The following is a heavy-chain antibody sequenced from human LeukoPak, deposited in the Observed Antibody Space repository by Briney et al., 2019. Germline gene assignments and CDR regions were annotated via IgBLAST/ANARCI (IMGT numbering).Heavy chain of an antibody. CDR2: IKSDGSTT. CDR3: SSPSLGPD. D-gene: IGHD3-16*01. Sequence: GGSLRLSCVVSGFTFSSYWMHWVRQPPGKGLVWVSRIKSDGSTTNYADSVKGRFTISRDNAKNTVYLQMNSLRAEDTAVYYCSSPSLGPDWGQGTLVTVSS. V-gene: IGHV3-74*01. CDR1: GFTFSSYW. J-gene: IGHJ4*02.